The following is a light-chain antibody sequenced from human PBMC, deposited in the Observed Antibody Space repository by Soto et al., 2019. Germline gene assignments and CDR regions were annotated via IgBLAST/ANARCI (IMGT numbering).Light chain of an antibody. J-gene: IGLJ3*02. V-gene: IGLV2-14*03. CDR3: SSYASSSSTDV. Sequence: QSALTQPASVSGPPGQSITISCTGITSDVGGYDYVSWYQHHPGKAPKLIIYDVTSRPSGVSDRFSGSKSGNTASLTISGLLAEDEADYYCSSYASSSSTDVFGGGTKLTVL. CDR2: DVT. CDR1: TSDVGGYDY.